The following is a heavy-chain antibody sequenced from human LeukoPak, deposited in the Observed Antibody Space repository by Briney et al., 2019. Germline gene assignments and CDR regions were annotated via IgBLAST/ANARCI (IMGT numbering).Heavy chain of an antibody. CDR1: GYTFTSYG. CDR3: AREDGSGCYELDY. V-gene: IGHV1-18*03. D-gene: IGHD6-19*01. Sequence: GASVKVSCKASGYTFTSYGITWVRQAPGQGLEWMGWISPYNGNTKYAQKVQGRVTMTTDTSTNTVYMELRSLSSDDMAVYYCAREDGSGCYELDYWGQGTLVTVSS. J-gene: IGHJ4*02. CDR2: ISPYNGNT.